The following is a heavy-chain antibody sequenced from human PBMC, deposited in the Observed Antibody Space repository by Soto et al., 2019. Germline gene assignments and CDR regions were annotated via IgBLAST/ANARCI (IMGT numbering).Heavy chain of an antibody. V-gene: IGHV1-69*02. J-gene: IGHJ3*01. CDR1: GGTFNTYT. CDR3: SIGSWSAETFDV. CDR2: IIPMLPVT. D-gene: IGHD2-2*01. Sequence: QVHLIQSGAEVKKPGSSVKVSCKAAGGTFNTYTLFWVRQAPGHGLEWMGRIIPMLPVTNSAQKFQGRLTLPAKKSTGTAFMELTSLTSDDTAVYYCSIGSWSAETFDVWGQGTMVTVSS.